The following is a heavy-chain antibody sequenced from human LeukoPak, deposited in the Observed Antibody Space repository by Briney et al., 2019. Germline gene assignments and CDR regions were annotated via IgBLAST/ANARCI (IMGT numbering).Heavy chain of an antibody. CDR1: GFPFSSYS. CDR2: ISASGSNI. CDR3: VRVKGTYFDF. D-gene: IGHD1-1*01. Sequence: GGSLRLSCAASGFPFSSYSMNWVRQAPGKGLEWVSYISASGSNIYYLDSVKGRFTVSRDDAMNSLFLQMDRPRAEDTAVYYCVRVKGTYFDFWGQGTLVTVSS. J-gene: IGHJ4*02. V-gene: IGHV3-48*01.